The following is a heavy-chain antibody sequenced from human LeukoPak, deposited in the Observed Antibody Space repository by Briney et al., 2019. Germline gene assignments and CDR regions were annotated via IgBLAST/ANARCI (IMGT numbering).Heavy chain of an antibody. V-gene: IGHV1-18*04. D-gene: IGHD6-19*01. CDR3: ARHSGSGWQALGY. CDR1: GYTFSNDG. Sequence: GASVKVSCKASGYTFSNDGISWVRHAPGLGLEWMGGTSYNGNTNYAQKFQDRVTMTTNTSTTTAYMELRSLESDDTAVYYCARHSGSGWQALGYWGQGTLVTVSS. CDR2: TSYNGNT. J-gene: IGHJ4*02.